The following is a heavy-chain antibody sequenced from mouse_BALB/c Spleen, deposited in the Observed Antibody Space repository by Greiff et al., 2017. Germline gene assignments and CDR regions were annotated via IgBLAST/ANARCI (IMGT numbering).Heavy chain of an antibody. J-gene: IGHJ4*01. Sequence: VQLQQSGPELVKPGASVKMSCKASGYTFTSYVMHWVKQKPGQGLEWIGYINPYNDGTKYNEKFKGKATLTSDKSSSTAYMELSSLTSEDSAVYYCASPYGYDGYAMDYWGQGTSVTVSS. CDR2: INPYNDGT. V-gene: IGHV1-14*01. D-gene: IGHD2-2*01. CDR1: GYTFTSYV. CDR3: ASPYGYDGYAMDY.